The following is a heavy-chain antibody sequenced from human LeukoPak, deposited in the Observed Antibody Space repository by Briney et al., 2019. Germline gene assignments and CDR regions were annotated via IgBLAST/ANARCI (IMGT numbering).Heavy chain of an antibody. CDR1: GFSVSSNY. CDR3: ARDGASCGDDCHSDF. V-gene: IGHV3-53*01. Sequence: GGSLRLSCAASGFSVSSNYMTWVRQAPGKGLEWVAFIYVDGRTYYADSVKGRFTISRDNSRNTLFLQMHSLRVEDTAVYYCARDGASCGDDCHSDFWGQGTLVTVSS. CDR2: IYVDGRT. J-gene: IGHJ4*02. D-gene: IGHD2-21*02.